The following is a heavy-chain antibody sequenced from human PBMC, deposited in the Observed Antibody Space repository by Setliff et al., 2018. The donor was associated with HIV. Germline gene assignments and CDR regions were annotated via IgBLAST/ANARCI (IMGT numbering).Heavy chain of an antibody. CDR3: ARDLDEAVKDADNYVPLDL. V-gene: IGHV1-69*11. Sequence: SVKVSCKAAGGTFNNYVFSWVRKAPGRGLEWIGTIIPILDTTNYAQKFQDRVTITTDESTSTAYMELRSLTSEDTAVYYCARDLDEAVKDADNYVPLDLWGQGILVTVSS. J-gene: IGHJ5*02. CDR1: GGTFNNYV. D-gene: IGHD3-16*01. CDR2: IIPILDTT.